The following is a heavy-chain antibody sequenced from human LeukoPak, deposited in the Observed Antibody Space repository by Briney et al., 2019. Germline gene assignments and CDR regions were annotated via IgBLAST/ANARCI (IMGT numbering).Heavy chain of an antibody. J-gene: IGHJ5*02. V-gene: IGHV1-69*01. CDR1: GGTFSSYA. Sequence: VASVKVSCKASGGTFSSYAISWVRQAPGQGLEWMGGIIPIFGTANYAQKFQGRVTITADESTSTAYMELSSLRSEDTAVYYCARVVPGLRFLEWRHPMGFDPWGQGTLVTVSS. CDR2: IIPIFGTA. CDR3: ARVVPGLRFLEWRHPMGFDP. D-gene: IGHD3-3*01.